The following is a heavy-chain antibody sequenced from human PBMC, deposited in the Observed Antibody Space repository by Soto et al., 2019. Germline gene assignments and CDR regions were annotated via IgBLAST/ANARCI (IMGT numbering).Heavy chain of an antibody. CDR3: AVTPNCGRDCSAASYWYFDI. J-gene: IGHJ2*01. Sequence: EVQLLESGGGLVQPGGSVRLSCAASGLTFGNYAMSWVRQAPGKGLVWVSAISGDSGRTYYADSVKGRFTISRDNSKNSLYLQMNTLRAEDTAVYYCAVTPNCGRDCSAASYWYFDIWGRGTLVTVSS. CDR1: GLTFGNYA. V-gene: IGHV3-23*01. D-gene: IGHD2-21*02. CDR2: ISGDSGRT.